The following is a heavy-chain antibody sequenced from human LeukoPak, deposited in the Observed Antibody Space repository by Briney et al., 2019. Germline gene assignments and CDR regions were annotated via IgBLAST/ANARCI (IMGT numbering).Heavy chain of an antibody. CDR2: IFYSGST. CDR1: GGSISTSSYY. Sequence: SETLSLTCTVSGGSISTSSYYWSWIRQPPGKGLEWIGSIFYSGSTYYNPSLKSRVTVSVDTSKNHFSLKLTSVTAADTAVYYCARDLTDYYDNGGYKSDKYFDYWGQGTLVTVSS. V-gene: IGHV4-39*07. CDR3: ARDLTDYYDNGGYKSDKYFDY. J-gene: IGHJ4*02. D-gene: IGHD3-22*01.